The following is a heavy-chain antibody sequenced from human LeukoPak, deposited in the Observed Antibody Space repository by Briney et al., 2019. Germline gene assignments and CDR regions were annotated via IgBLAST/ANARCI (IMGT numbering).Heavy chain of an antibody. D-gene: IGHD3-9*01. CDR2: FDPEDGKT. CDR1: GNTLTEFS. Sequence: ASVKVSCKLSGNTLTEFSMHWVRQAPGKGLEWMGGFDPEDGKTIYAQKFQGRVTMTTDTSTSTAYMELRSLRSDDTAVYYCARDLKTYYDILTGPGVDYWGQGTLVTVSS. CDR3: ARDLKTYYDILTGPGVDY. J-gene: IGHJ4*02. V-gene: IGHV1-24*01.